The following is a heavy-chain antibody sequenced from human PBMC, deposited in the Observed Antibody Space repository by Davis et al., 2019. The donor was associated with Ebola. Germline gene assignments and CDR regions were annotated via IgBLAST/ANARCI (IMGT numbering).Heavy chain of an antibody. CDR3: AKDKLAVPGLIDS. D-gene: IGHD6-19*01. CDR2: ISSRGTNI. Sequence: GGSLRLSCAASGFTFTSYAMDWVRQAPGKGLEWVSYISSRGTNIYYADSVKGRFSISRDNANNSLCLQMNSLRAEDTAFYYCAKDKLAVPGLIDSWGQGTLVTVSS. CDR1: GFTFTSYA. J-gene: IGHJ4*02. V-gene: IGHV3-48*04.